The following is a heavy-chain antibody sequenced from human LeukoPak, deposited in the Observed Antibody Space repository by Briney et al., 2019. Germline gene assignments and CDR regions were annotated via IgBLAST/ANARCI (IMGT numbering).Heavy chain of an antibody. CDR1: GFTFSSYA. Sequence: SLRLSCAASGFTFSSYAMHWVRQAPGKGLEWVAFIKADGVFTNYAEAVKGRFTISRDNSDNTVFLQMESVRPDDTAVYYCARKLMSSRRFEYWGQGTLVTVSS. CDR3: ARKLMSSRRFEY. D-gene: IGHD2-8*01. J-gene: IGHJ4*02. V-gene: IGHV3-30*04. CDR2: IKADGVFT.